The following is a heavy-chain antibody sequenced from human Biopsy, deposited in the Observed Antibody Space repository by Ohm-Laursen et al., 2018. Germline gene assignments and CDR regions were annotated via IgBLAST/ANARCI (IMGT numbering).Heavy chain of an antibody. CDR3: GRAVRNQLLTDP. D-gene: IGHD1-7*01. V-gene: IGHV1-8*01. CDR1: GYTFTSYD. J-gene: IGHJ5*02. Sequence: SVKVSCKASGYTFTSYDITWVRQASGEGPEWIGWLNPVSGNSNFGQKFRGRVTVTSDTSISTAYMELSGLTSDDTATYYCGRAVRNQLLTDPWGQGTLVTVTS. CDR2: LNPVSGNS.